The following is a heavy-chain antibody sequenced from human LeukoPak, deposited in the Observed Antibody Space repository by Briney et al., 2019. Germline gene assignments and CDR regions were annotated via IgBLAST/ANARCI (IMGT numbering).Heavy chain of an antibody. V-gene: IGHV4-38-2*02. CDR1: GYSISSGYY. D-gene: IGHD6-13*01. J-gene: IGHJ4*02. CDR2: ISHSGST. Sequence: SETLSLTCTVSGYSISSGYYWGWIRQPPGKGLEWIGSISHSGSTYYNPSLKSRVTISADTSKNQFSLKLSSVTATDTAVYYCATGASGTQQLAPCWGQGTLVTVSS. CDR3: ATGASGTQQLAPC.